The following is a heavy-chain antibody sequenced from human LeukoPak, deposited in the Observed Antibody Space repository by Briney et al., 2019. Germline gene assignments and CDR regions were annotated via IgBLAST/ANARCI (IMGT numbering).Heavy chain of an antibody. J-gene: IGHJ6*03. Sequence: PGGTLRLSCAASGFTFSSYCMNWVRQAPGKGLEWVSFISTSSSYIHYADSVKGRFTIPRDNARNSLYLQMNSLRAEDTAVYYCARDRHYDILTSYTYYYYYYMDVWGKGTTVTVSS. CDR3: ARDRHYDILTSYTYYYYYYMDV. D-gene: IGHD3-9*01. V-gene: IGHV3-21*01. CDR1: GFTFSSYC. CDR2: ISTSSSYI.